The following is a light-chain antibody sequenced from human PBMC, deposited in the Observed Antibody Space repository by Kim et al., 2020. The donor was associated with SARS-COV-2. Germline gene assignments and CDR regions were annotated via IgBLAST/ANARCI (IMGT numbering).Light chain of an antibody. CDR3: QQYYSGPYT. Sequence: DIVMTQSPDSLAVSLGERATINCRSSQSVLYSSNNKNYLAWYQQKPGQSPKLLIYWASTRESGVPDRFSGSGSGTDFTLTISSLQTEDVAVYYCQQYYSGPYTFGQGTKLEIK. CDR1: QSVLYSSNNKNY. J-gene: IGKJ2*01. CDR2: WAS. V-gene: IGKV4-1*01.